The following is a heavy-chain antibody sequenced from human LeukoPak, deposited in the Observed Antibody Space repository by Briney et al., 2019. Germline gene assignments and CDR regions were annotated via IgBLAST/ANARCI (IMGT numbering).Heavy chain of an antibody. CDR3: ARSIVIATAGTHNWFDP. CDR2: ISAYNGNT. V-gene: IGHV1-18*01. Sequence: ASVKVSCKASGYTFTRCGISWVRQAPGQGLEWMGWISAYNGNTNYAQKLQGRVTMTTDTSTSTAYMELRSLRSDDTAVYYCARSIVIATAGTHNWFDPWGQGTLVTVSS. D-gene: IGHD6-13*01. CDR1: GYTFTRCG. J-gene: IGHJ5*02.